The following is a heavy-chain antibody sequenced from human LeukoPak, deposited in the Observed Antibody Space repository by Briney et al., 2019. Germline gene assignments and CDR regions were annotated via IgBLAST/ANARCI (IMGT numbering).Heavy chain of an antibody. Sequence: SETLSLTCTVSGGSINNHHLTWIRQPAGKGLEWIGRIFTSGRTIYNPSLKSRVTISLDTSKTQFSLKLNSVTAADTAIYYCVRGGDDNAMWRYYFDYWGQGTVVSVSA. J-gene: IGHJ4*02. CDR2: IFTSGRT. CDR1: GGSINNHH. D-gene: IGHD2-21*01. V-gene: IGHV4-4*07. CDR3: VRGGDDNAMWRYYFDY.